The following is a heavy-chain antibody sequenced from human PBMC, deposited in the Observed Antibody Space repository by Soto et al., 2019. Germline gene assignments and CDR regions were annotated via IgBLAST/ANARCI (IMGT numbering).Heavy chain of an antibody. CDR1: GYTFTGYY. J-gene: IGHJ5*02. Sequence: ASVKVSCKASGYTFTGYYMHWVRQAPGQGLEWMGWINPNSGGTNYAQKFQGWVTMTRDTSISTAYMELSRLRSDDTAVYYCARDLGGEEQLGTSGGGNWFDPWGQGTLVTVSS. D-gene: IGHD6-6*01. CDR2: INPNSGGT. V-gene: IGHV1-2*04. CDR3: ARDLGGEEQLGTSGGGNWFDP.